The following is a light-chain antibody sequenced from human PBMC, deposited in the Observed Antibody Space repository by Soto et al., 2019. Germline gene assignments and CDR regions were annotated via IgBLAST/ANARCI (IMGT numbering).Light chain of an antibody. CDR1: SSNIGAGYD. J-gene: IGLJ1*01. CDR2: ANS. V-gene: IGLV1-40*01. CDR3: QSYDSSLIVSKV. Sequence: QSVRTQPPSVSGAPGQRVTISCSGSSSNIGAGYDVQWYRQFPGTAPKLIIYANSDRPSGVPDRFSGSKSGTSASLAITGLQAEDEADYYCQSYDSSLIVSKVFGTGTKVTGL.